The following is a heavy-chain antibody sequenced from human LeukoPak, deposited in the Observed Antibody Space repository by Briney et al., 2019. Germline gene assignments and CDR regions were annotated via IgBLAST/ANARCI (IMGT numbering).Heavy chain of an antibody. Sequence: PGGSLRLSCAASGFTFSNAWMSWVRQAPGKGLEWVGRIKTKTDGGTTDYAAPVKGRFIISRDDSKNTLYLLMNSLKTEDTAVYYCTTEVLEGATDGTFDSGGQRTMVTVSS. CDR2: IKTKTDGGTT. J-gene: IGHJ3*02. CDR1: GFTFSNAW. V-gene: IGHV3-15*01. CDR3: TTEVLEGATDGTFDS. D-gene: IGHD1-26*01.